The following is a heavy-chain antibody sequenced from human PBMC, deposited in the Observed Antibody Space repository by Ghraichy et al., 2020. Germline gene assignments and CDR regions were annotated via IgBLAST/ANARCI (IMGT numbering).Heavy chain of an antibody. Sequence: ASVKVSCKASGYTFTSYYMHWVRQAPGQGLEWMGIINPSGGSTSYAQKFQGRVTMTRDTSTSTVYMELSSLRSEDTAVYYCAREGQRYCSSTSCLAHYYGMDVWGQGTTVTVSS. J-gene: IGHJ6*02. D-gene: IGHD2-2*01. CDR2: INPSGGST. V-gene: IGHV1-46*01. CDR3: AREGQRYCSSTSCLAHYYGMDV. CDR1: GYTFTSYY.